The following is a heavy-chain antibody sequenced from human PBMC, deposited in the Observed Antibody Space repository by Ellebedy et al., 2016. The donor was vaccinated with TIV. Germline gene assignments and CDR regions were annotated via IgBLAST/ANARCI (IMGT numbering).Heavy chain of an antibody. D-gene: IGHD3-10*01. Sequence: MPSETLSLTCTVSGGSISRTSYYWSCIRKPPGRGLEWTGEIVHTVSTNFNPSLKSRVTTSIDTSKTHFSLRLSSVTAADTAVYYCARGLPRLDGSGTPYWYFDLWGRGTPVIVSS. CDR3: ARGLPRLDGSGTPYWYFDL. CDR1: GGSISRTSYY. V-gene: IGHV4-39*07. CDR2: IVHTVST. J-gene: IGHJ2*01.